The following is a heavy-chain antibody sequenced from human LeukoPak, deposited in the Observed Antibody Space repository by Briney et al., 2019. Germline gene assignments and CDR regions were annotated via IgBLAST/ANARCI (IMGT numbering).Heavy chain of an antibody. Sequence: PGGSLRLSCAASGFTFSSFAMTWVRQAPGKGLEWVSAISGSGASTYYADSVKGRFTISGDHSKNTLYLQMNSLRAEDTAVYYCAKGRGSPYYFEYWGQGTLVTVSS. D-gene: IGHD1-26*01. CDR2: ISGSGAST. CDR3: AKGRGSPYYFEY. V-gene: IGHV3-23*01. J-gene: IGHJ4*02. CDR1: GFTFSSFA.